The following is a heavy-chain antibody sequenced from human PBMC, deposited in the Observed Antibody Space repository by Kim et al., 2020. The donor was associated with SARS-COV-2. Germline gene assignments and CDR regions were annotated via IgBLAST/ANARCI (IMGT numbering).Heavy chain of an antibody. CDR3: AREGRHCSGTACYLFDY. V-gene: IGHV3-64*02. Sequence: GESLRLSCAASGFIFDTYAMHWVRQTPGRRLEYVSAISSNGADPYYADSVKGRFIISRDNSKNTMYLQMGSLRAEDMAVYYCAREGRHCSGTACYLFDYWGQGTLVTVAS. CDR2: ISSNGADP. J-gene: IGHJ4*02. D-gene: IGHD2-2*01. CDR1: GFIFDTYA.